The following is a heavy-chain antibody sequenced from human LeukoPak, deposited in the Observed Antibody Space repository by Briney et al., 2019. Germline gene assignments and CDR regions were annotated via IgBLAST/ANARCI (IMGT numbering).Heavy chain of an antibody. J-gene: IGHJ4*02. D-gene: IGHD5-24*01. CDR1: GYTFTSYY. V-gene: IGHV1-46*01. Sequence: GASVKVSCKASGYTFTSYYMHWVRQAPGQGLEWMGIINPSGGTTNYAQKFQGRVTMTRDTSTGTVYMERSSLRSEDKAVYYCAIRDGHTDHWGQGTLVTVSS. CDR2: INPSGGTT. CDR3: AIRDGHTDH.